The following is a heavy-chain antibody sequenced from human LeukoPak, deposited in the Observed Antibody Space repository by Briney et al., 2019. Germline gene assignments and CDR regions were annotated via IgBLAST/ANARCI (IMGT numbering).Heavy chain of an antibody. CDR3: VRKTSGARPHYQLPPYYYYMDV. V-gene: IGHV4-39*07. D-gene: IGHD2-2*01. CDR2: IYYSGST. CDR1: GGSISSSSYY. J-gene: IGHJ6*03. Sequence: SETLSLTCTVSGGSISSSSYYWGWIRQPPGKGLEWIGSIYYSGSTYYNPSLKSRVTISVDTSKNQFSLKLSSVTAADTAVYYCVRKTSGARPHYQLPPYYYYMDVWGKGTTVTVSS.